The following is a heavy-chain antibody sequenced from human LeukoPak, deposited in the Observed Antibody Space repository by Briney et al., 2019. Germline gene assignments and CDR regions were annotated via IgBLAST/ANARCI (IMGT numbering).Heavy chain of an antibody. D-gene: IGHD3-16*01. CDR3: ARPGQLGEYTPYYFDY. Sequence: GESLKISCKGSGYSFTNYWIGWVRLMPGKGLEWMGIIYPGDFDTRYSPSFQGQVTISADKSISTAYLQWSSLKASDTAIYYCARPGQLGEYTPYYFDYWGQGTLVTVSS. CDR1: GYSFTNYW. CDR2: IYPGDFDT. J-gene: IGHJ4*02. V-gene: IGHV5-51*01.